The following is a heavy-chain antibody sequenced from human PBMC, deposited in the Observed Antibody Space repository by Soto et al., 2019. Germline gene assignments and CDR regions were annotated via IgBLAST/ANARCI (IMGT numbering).Heavy chain of an antibody. Sequence: ETLSITCTVSGGSVSSGSYDWSWIRQPPGKGLEWIGYIYYSGSTNYNPSLKSRVTISVDTSKNQFSLKLSSVTDADTAVYYCARAPGDIAARVDPYYYYGMDVWGQGTTVTVSS. V-gene: IGHV4-61*01. J-gene: IGHJ6*02. CDR1: GGSVSSGSYD. D-gene: IGHD6-6*01. CDR2: IYYSGST. CDR3: ARAPGDIAARVDPYYYYGMDV.